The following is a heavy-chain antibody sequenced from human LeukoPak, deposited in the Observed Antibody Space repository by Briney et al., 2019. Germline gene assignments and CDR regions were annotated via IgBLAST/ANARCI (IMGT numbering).Heavy chain of an antibody. D-gene: IGHD6-19*01. CDR2: ISAGGGST. J-gene: IGHJ6*03. V-gene: IGHV3-23*01. Sequence: GGSLRLSCAASEFTFSSSAMIWVRQAPGKGLEWVSSISAGGGSTSYADSAKGRFTISRENSKKTVYLQMNSLRAEDTALYYCAKDSSGWSHVYMDVWGKGTTVTVSS. CDR3: AKDSSGWSHVYMDV. CDR1: EFTFSSSA.